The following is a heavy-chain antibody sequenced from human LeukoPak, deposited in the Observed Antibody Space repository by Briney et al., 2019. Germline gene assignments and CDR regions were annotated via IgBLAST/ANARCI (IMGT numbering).Heavy chain of an antibody. D-gene: IGHD3-16*01. Sequence: PGGSLRLSCTASGFTFDDFAIHWVRQAPGKGLEWVSGIGWNGLIVGYADSVKGRFSISRDNAKQSVYLHMNSLRTGDMALYYCAKDSHSALGLEGDCFDLWGQGTMVTVSS. V-gene: IGHV3-9*03. CDR2: IGWNGLIV. CDR3: AKDSHSALGLEGDCFDL. CDR1: GFTFDDFA. J-gene: IGHJ3*01.